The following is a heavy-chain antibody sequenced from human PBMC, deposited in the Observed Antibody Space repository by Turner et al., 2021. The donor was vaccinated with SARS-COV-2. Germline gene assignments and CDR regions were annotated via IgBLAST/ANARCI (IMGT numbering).Heavy chain of an antibody. CDR1: GGSISSSSYY. CDR3: ARPNTYYYGSGDSHGKSHNWFDP. D-gene: IGHD3-10*01. Sequence: QLQLQESGPGLVKPSENLSLTCTVSGGSISSSSYYWGWIRQPPGKGLEWIRSIYYSGSTYYNPSRKSRVTISVDTSKNQFSLKLSSVTAADTAVYYCARPNTYYYGSGDSHGKSHNWFDPWGQGTLVTVSS. CDR2: IYYSGST. V-gene: IGHV4-39*01. J-gene: IGHJ5*02.